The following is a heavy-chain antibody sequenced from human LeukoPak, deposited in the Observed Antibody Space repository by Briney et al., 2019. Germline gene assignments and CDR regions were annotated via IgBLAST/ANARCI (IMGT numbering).Heavy chain of an antibody. D-gene: IGHD6-19*01. Sequence: PSETPSLTCAVYGGSFSGYYWSWIRQPPGKGLEWIGEINHSGSTNYNPSLKSRVTISVDTSKNQFSLKLSSVTAADTAVYYCARNSAAGTTIDYWGQGTLVTASS. V-gene: IGHV4-34*01. CDR1: GGSFSGYY. J-gene: IGHJ4*02. CDR2: INHSGST. CDR3: ARNSAAGTTIDY.